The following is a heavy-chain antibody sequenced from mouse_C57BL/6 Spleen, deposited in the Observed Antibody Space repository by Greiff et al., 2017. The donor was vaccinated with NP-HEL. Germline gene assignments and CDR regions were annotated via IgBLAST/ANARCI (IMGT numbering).Heavy chain of an antibody. D-gene: IGHD3-2*02. J-gene: IGHJ2*01. CDR2: IHPNSGST. Sequence: VQLQQPGAELVKPGASVKLSCKASGYTFTSYWMHWVKQRPGQGLEWIGMIHPNSGSTNYNEKFKSKATLTVDKSSSTAYMQLSSLTSEDSAVYYCGAQGKGYFDYWGQGTTLTVSS. V-gene: IGHV1-64*01. CDR1: GYTFTSYW. CDR3: GAQGKGYFDY.